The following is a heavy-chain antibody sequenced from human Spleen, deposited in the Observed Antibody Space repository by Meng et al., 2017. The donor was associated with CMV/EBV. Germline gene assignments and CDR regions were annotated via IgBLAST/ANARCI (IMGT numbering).Heavy chain of an antibody. D-gene: IGHD4-11*01. V-gene: IGHV4-39*01. J-gene: IGHJ6*02. CDR3: ARVPDYSKVVYYYYGMDV. Sequence: SETLSLTCIVSGDSISSSRYYWGWIRQPPGKGLEWIGNIYYSGTTHYNPSLKSRVTISVDTSKNQFSMSLSSVTAADTAVYYCARVPDYSKVVYYYYGMDVWGQGTTVTVSS. CDR2: IYYSGTT. CDR1: GDSISSSRYY.